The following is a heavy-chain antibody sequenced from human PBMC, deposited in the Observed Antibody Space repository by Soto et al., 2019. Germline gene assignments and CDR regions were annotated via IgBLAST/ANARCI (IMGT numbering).Heavy chain of an antibody. Sequence: QVTLKESGPVLVKPTETLTLTCTVSGFSLSNARMGVSWIRQPPGKALEWLAHIFSNDEKSYSTSLKSRLTISKDTSKSQVVLTMTNMDPVDTATYYCARIMITFGGVIVPDYWGQGTLVTVSS. CDR3: ARIMITFGGVIVPDY. J-gene: IGHJ4*02. CDR1: GFSLSNARMG. D-gene: IGHD3-16*02. V-gene: IGHV2-26*01. CDR2: IFSNDEK.